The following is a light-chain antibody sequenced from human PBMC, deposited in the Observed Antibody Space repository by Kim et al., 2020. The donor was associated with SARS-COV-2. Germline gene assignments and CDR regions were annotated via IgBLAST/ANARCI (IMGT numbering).Light chain of an antibody. Sequence: VGTSVTITCQGSQDIRKFLNWYQHKPGKAPELLISDASTLRTGVPSRFSGSASGTHFTFTISNLQPEDIATYYCQQYNNLQAITFGQGTRLETK. CDR2: DAS. J-gene: IGKJ5*01. CDR1: QDIRKF. CDR3: QQYNNLQAIT. V-gene: IGKV1-33*01.